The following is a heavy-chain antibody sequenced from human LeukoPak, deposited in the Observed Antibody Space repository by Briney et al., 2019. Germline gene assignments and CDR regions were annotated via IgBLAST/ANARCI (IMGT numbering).Heavy chain of an antibody. CDR1: GYTFTSYG. J-gene: IGHJ1*01. Sequence: ASVTVSCTASGYTFTSYGISWVRQAPGQGLEWMGWISAYNGNTNYAQKLQGRVTMTTDTSTSTAHMKLRSLRSDDTAVYYCARDPGWRRAEYFQHWGQGTLVTVSS. D-gene: IGHD6-19*01. CDR2: ISAYNGNT. V-gene: IGHV1-18*01. CDR3: ARDPGWRRAEYFQH.